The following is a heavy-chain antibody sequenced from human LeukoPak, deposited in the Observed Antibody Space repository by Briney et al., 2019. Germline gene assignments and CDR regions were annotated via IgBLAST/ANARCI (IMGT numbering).Heavy chain of an antibody. Sequence: WASVKVSCKASGYTFSNYDLSWVRQAPGQGLEWMGWINTKTGNPTYAQGFTGRFVFSLDTSVSTTYLQISSLKADDTAMYYCARDQRYCGGDCYDAFDIWGQGTMVTVSS. CDR1: GYTFSNYD. V-gene: IGHV7-4-1*02. CDR3: ARDQRYCGGDCYDAFDI. J-gene: IGHJ3*02. CDR2: INTKTGNP. D-gene: IGHD2-21*02.